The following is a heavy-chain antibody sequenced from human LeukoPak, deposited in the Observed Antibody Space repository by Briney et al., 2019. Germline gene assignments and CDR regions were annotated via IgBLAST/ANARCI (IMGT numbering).Heavy chain of an antibody. J-gene: IGHJ4*02. CDR1: GGTFRSFA. D-gene: IGHD3-22*01. CDR3: ARALRYYSDSSGYAFDY. Sequence: SVKVSCKASGGTFRSFAISWVRQAPGQGLEWMGGIIPIFRTANYAQKFQGRVTITADESTSTAYMELSSLRSEGTAVYYCARALRYYSDSSGYAFDYWGQGTLVTVSS. V-gene: IGHV1-69*01. CDR2: IIPIFRTA.